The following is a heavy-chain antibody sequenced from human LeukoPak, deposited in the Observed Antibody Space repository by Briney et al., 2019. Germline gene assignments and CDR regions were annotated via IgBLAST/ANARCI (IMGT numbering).Heavy chain of an antibody. Sequence: PSETLPLTCAVYGGSFSGYYWSWIRQPPGKGLEWIGEINHSGSTNYNPSLKSRVTISVDTSKNQFSLKLSSVTAADTAVYYCARAPQWLVRWFDPWGQGTLVTVSS. CDR2: INHSGST. J-gene: IGHJ5*02. CDR3: ARAPQWLVRWFDP. V-gene: IGHV4-34*01. D-gene: IGHD6-19*01. CDR1: GGSFSGYY.